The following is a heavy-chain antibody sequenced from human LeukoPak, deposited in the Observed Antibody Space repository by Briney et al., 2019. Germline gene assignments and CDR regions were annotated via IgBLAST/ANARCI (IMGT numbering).Heavy chain of an antibody. Sequence: ASVKLSCKASGYTFTGSYLHWVRQAPGQRLGWMGWINPDSGDTNYAQKFQGRVTMTRDTSFSTAYMELSRLRSDDTAVYYCARADYYTMDVWGQGTTVTVSS. CDR1: GYTFTGSY. CDR2: INPDSGDT. V-gene: IGHV1-2*02. CDR3: ARADYYTMDV. J-gene: IGHJ6*02.